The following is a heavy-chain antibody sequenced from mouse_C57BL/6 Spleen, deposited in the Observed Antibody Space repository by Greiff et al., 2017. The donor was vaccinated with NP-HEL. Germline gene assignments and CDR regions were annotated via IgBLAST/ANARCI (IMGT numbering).Heavy chain of an antibody. CDR1: GYSITNGNHW. J-gene: IGHJ2*01. CDR3: ARERNYGSSFDY. D-gene: IGHD1-1*01. CDR2: ISSSGST. Sequence: ESGPALVKPSQTVSLPCTVTGYSITNGNHWWNWIRQVSGSKLEWIGYISSSGSTDSNPSLKSRISITRDTSKNQLSPQMHFMTIEYVATAYCARERNYGSSFDYWGQGTTLTVSS. V-gene: IGHV3-4*01.